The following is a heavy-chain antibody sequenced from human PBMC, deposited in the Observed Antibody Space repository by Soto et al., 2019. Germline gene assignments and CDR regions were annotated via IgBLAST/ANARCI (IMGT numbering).Heavy chain of an antibody. CDR3: ARDTAVTNYYYGMDV. Sequence: PXASLSLTCTVSGGCISSYYWSWIGQPAGKGLEWIGRIYTSGSTNYNPSLKSRVTMSVDTSKNQFSLKLSSVTAADTAVYYCARDTAVTNYYYGMDVWGQGTTVTVSS. V-gene: IGHV4-4*07. J-gene: IGHJ6*02. CDR2: IYTSGST. D-gene: IGHD4-17*01. CDR1: GGCISSYY.